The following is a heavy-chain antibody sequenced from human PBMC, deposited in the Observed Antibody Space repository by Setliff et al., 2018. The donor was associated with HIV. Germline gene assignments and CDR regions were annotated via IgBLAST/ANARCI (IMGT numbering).Heavy chain of an antibody. CDR1: GDSITGRW. CDR3: ARHICGTTSCYAVDV. V-gene: IGHV4-59*11. J-gene: IGHJ3*01. Sequence: PSETLSLTCTVSGDSITGRWLSWIRQPPGKGLEWTGNIYHNGFANYNPSLKSRLTISVDTSKNQVSLTLSSVTPAATAVYYCARHICGTTSCYAVDVWGPGTMVTVSS. D-gene: IGHD2-2*01. CDR2: IYHNGFA.